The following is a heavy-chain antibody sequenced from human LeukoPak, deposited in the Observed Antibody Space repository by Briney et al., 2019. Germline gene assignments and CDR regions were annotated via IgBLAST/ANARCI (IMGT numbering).Heavy chain of an antibody. CDR2: INAYNGNT. D-gene: IGHD2-2*01. CDR1: GYTFTSYG. CDR3: ARDVTFVVPAPYGMDV. J-gene: IGHJ6*02. V-gene: IGHV1-18*01. Sequence: ASVKVSCKASGYTFTSYGIRWVRQAPGQGLEWMGWINAYNGNTNYAQKLQGRVTMTTDTSTSTAYMELRSLRSDDTAVYYCARDVTFVVPAPYGMDVWGQGTTVTVSS.